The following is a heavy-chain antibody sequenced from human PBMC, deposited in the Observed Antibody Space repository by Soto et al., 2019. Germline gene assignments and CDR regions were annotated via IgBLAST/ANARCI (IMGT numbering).Heavy chain of an antibody. Sequence: ESGGGLVQPGGSLRLSCAASGFTVSSNYMSWVRQAPGKGLEWVSVIYSGGSTYYADSVKGRFTISRDNSKNTLYLQMNSLRAEDTAVYYCARTDYDILTGYFDYWGQGTLVTVSS. CDR2: IYSGGST. J-gene: IGHJ4*02. CDR1: GFTVSSNY. D-gene: IGHD3-9*01. V-gene: IGHV3-66*01. CDR3: ARTDYDILTGYFDY.